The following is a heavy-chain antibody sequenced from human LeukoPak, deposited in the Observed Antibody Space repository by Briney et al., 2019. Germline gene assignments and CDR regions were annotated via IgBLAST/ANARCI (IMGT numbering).Heavy chain of an antibody. CDR2: IKTKADNYAT. Sequence: GGSLRLSCSVSGLTFSVSAIHWVRQASGKGLEWVGRIKTKADNYATAYAASVKGRFTISRDNSPNTAYLQMNSLKTEDTAVYYCTHPAYYYNVDVWGKRTPVTVSP. CDR3: THPAYYYNVDV. V-gene: IGHV3-73*01. CDR1: GLTFSVSA. J-gene: IGHJ6*04. D-gene: IGHD6-25*01.